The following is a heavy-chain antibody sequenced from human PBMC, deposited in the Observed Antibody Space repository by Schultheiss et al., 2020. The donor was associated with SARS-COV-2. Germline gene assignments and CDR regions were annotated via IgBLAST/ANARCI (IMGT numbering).Heavy chain of an antibody. V-gene: IGHV3-30-3*01. J-gene: IGHJ4*02. CDR2: ISYDGSNK. CDR3: ARGGRGIAAAGTYY. Sequence: GGSLRLSCAASGFTFSSYAMHWVRQAPGKGLEWVAVISYDGSNKYYADSVKGRFTISRDNSKNTLYLQMNSLRAEDTAVYYCARGGRGIAAAGTYYWGQGTLVTVSS. CDR1: GFTFSSYA. D-gene: IGHD6-13*01.